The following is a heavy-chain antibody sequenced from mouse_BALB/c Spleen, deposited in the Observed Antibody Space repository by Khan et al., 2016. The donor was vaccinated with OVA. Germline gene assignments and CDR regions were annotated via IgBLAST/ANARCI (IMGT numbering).Heavy chain of an antibody. J-gene: IGHJ3*01. D-gene: IGHD2-1*01. V-gene: IGHV1S56*01. Sequence: VQLQQSGPELVKPRASVRISCKASGYTFTSYYINWVKQRPGQGLEWIGWIYPGNVNTKYNEKFKGKATLTADKSSNTAYMQVSSLTSEDSAVYSCERDGYYGKYRAWFAYWGQGTLVTVSA. CDR3: ERDGYYGKYRAWFAY. CDR1: GYTFTSYY. CDR2: IYPGNVNT.